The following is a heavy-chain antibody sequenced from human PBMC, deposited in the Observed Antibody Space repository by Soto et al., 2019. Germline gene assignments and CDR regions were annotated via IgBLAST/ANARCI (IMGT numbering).Heavy chain of an antibody. CDR3: ARQGGKVVVAATEAAYYYYGMDV. J-gene: IGHJ6*02. V-gene: IGHV4-34*01. CDR1: GGSFSGYY. D-gene: IGHD2-15*01. Sequence: QVQLQQWGAGLLKPSETLSLTCAVYGGSFSGYYWSWIRQPPGKGLEWIGEINHSGSTNYNPSLRSRVTISVDTSKNQFSLKLSSVTAAATAVYYCARQGGKVVVAATEAAYYYYGMDVWGQGTTVTVSS. CDR2: INHSGST.